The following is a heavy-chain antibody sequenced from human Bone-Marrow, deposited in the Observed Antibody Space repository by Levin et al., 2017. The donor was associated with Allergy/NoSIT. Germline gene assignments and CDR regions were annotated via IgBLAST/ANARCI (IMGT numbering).Heavy chain of an antibody. CDR1: GFTFKNYG. J-gene: IGHJ4*02. CDR3: ARDADLGIAVAGIPD. Sequence: QPGGSLRLSCVASGFTFKNYGMHWVRQSPGKGLEWLAVIWNDGSNEEYADSVKGRFFISRDNSDNALFLHMIRLRAEDTAVYYCARDADLGIAVAGIPDWGQGALVTVSS. V-gene: IGHV3-33*01. CDR2: IWNDGSNE. D-gene: IGHD6-19*01.